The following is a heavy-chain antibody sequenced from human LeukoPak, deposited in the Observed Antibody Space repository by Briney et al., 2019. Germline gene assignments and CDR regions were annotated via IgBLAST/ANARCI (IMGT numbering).Heavy chain of an antibody. CDR1: GFTFSSYG. CDR3: AKGLRSSDY. Sequence: GGSLRLSCAASGFTFSSYGMHWVRQAPGKGLEWVSHISGSGGSTYYADSVKGRFTISRDNAKNSLYLQMNSLRAEDTAVYYCAKGLRSSDYWGQGTLVTVSS. D-gene: IGHD4-17*01. CDR2: ISGSGGST. V-gene: IGHV3-23*01. J-gene: IGHJ4*02.